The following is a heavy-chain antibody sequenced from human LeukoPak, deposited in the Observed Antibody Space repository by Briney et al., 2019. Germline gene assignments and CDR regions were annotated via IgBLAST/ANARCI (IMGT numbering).Heavy chain of an antibody. V-gene: IGHV4-4*07. CDR1: GGSISIYY. Sequence: PSETLSLTCTVSGGSISIYYWSWIRQPAGKGREWIGRIHTSGSTKYNPSLKSRVTISVDTSKNQFSLKLSSGTAADTAVYYCARESSGWFFDYWGQGTLVTVSS. D-gene: IGHD6-19*01. CDR3: ARESSGWFFDY. J-gene: IGHJ4*02. CDR2: IHTSGST.